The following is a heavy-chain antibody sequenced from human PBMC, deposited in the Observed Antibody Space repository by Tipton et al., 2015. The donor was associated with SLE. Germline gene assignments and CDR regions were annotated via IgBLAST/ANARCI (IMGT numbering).Heavy chain of an antibody. CDR1: GYTFTDYT. V-gene: IGHV7-4-1*02. Sequence: QSGAELKKPGASVKVSCKASGYTFTDYTMNWVRQAPGQGLEWMGWINTDTGNPIYAQGFTGRFVFSLDTSVSTAYLQISSLKAEDTAVYYCARDIRAAAGPFDFWGQGTLVAVSS. CDR2: INTDTGNP. CDR3: ARDIRAAAGPFDF. D-gene: IGHD6-13*01. J-gene: IGHJ4*02.